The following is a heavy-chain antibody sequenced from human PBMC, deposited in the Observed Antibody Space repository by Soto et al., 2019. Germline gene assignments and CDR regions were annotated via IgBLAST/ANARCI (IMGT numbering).Heavy chain of an antibody. CDR3: ARDLTPTGTKQSMPDY. D-gene: IGHD1-1*01. Sequence: GGSLRLSCAASGFTVSSNYMSWVRQAPGKGLEWVSVIYSGGSTYYADSVKGRLTISRDNSKNTLYIQMNSLRAEDTAVYYCARDLTPTGTKQSMPDYWGQGTLVTVSS. J-gene: IGHJ4*02. CDR1: GFTVSSNY. V-gene: IGHV3-66*01. CDR2: IYSGGST.